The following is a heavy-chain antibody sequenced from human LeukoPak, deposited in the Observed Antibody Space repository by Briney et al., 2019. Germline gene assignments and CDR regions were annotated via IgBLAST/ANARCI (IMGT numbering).Heavy chain of an antibody. D-gene: IGHD5-12*01. V-gene: IGHV1-69*05. CDR2: IIPIFGTA. CDR3: ARDRSGKVATRYFDY. Sequence: PVKVSCKASGGTFSSYAISWVRQAPGQGLEWMGRIIPIFGTANYAQKFQGRVTITTDESTSTAYMELSSLRSEDTAVYYCARDRSGKVATRYFDYWGQGTLVTVSS. CDR1: GGTFSSYA. J-gene: IGHJ4*02.